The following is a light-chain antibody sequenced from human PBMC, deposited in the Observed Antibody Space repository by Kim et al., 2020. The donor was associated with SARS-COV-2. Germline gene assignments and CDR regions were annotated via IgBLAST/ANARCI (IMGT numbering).Light chain of an antibody. CDR3: CSYASGSTLI. CDR1: TTDVGNYNV. Sequence: GQSFTISFTGTTTDVGNYNVVSWYQHHPGEAPKVLIYDVTKRPSGVSNRFFGAKSGNTDSLTISGLQTEDEADYYCCSYASGSTLIFGGGTQLTVL. CDR2: DVT. V-gene: IGLV2-14*03. J-gene: IGLJ2*01.